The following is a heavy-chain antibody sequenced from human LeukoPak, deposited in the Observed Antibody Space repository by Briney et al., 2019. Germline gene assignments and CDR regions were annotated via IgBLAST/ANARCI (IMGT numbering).Heavy chain of an antibody. Sequence: GGSLRLSCAASGFTFSNYAMSWVRQAPGKGLEWVSTFSGSDGSTYYADSVKGRFTISRDNSKNTLYLQMNSLRAEDTAVYYCAKGGNSGYYYACEHWGQGTLVTVSS. CDR3: AKGGNSGYYYACEH. D-gene: IGHD3-22*01. J-gene: IGHJ4*02. CDR1: GFTFSNYA. V-gene: IGHV3-23*01. CDR2: FSGSDGST.